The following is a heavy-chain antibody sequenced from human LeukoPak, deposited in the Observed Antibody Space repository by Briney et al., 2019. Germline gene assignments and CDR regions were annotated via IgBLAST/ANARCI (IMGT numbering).Heavy chain of an antibody. CDR3: AAYVTTGGHSRVAFDY. V-gene: IGHV4-61*02. Sequence: SQTLSLTCTVSGGSISSGSYYWSWIRQPAGKGLEWIGRIYTSGSTNYNPSLKSRATISVDTSKNQFSLNLKSVTAADTAVYYCAAYVTTGGHSRVAFDYWGQGTLVTVSS. CDR1: GGSISSGSYY. D-gene: IGHD2-8*02. J-gene: IGHJ4*02. CDR2: IYTSGST.